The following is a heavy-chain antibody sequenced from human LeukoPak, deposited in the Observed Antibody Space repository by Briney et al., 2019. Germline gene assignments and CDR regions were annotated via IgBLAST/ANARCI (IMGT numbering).Heavy chain of an antibody. D-gene: IGHD2-15*01. CDR2: INPSGGSR. V-gene: IGHV1-46*01. Sequence: ASVKVSCKASGYSFTSYYIHWVRQAPGQGLEWMGIINPSGGSRTYAQKFQGRVTMTRDTSTSTVYMELSSLRSEDTAAYYCARGRGYCSGGSCYSGVLGDYSRGYFDFWAQGTLVTVSS. CDR1: GYSFTSYY. CDR3: ARGRGYCSGGSCYSGVLGDYSRGYFDF. J-gene: IGHJ4*02.